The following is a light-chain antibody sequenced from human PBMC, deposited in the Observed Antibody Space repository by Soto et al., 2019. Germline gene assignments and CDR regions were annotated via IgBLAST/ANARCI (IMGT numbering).Light chain of an antibody. CDR1: NIGSKS. Sequence: SYELTQPPSVSVAPGKTARITCGRNNIGSKSVHWYQQKPGQAPVLVIYYGSDRPSGIPERFSGSNSGNTATLTISRVEAGDEADYYCQVWDSSSDHVVFGGGTKLTVL. J-gene: IGLJ2*01. V-gene: IGLV3-21*04. CDR2: YGS. CDR3: QVWDSSSDHVV.